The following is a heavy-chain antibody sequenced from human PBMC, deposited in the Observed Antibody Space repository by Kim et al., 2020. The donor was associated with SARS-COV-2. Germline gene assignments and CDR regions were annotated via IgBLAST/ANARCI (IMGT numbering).Heavy chain of an antibody. CDR3: LAEIGSRSFDH. J-gene: IGHJ4*02. D-gene: IGHD3-10*01. Sequence: GGSRRLSCADSGFTFSAHALHWVRQAPGKGLEWVAHIAYDGSHISYPDSVKGRFIISRDNTKYTLFLQMNSLRPEDTAVYYCLAEIGSRSFDHWGQGTLVTVSS. CDR1: GFTFSAHA. V-gene: IGHV3-30*04. CDR2: IAYDGSHI.